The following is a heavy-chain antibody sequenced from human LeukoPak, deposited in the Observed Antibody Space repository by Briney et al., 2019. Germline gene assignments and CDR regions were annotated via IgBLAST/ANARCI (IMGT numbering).Heavy chain of an antibody. CDR2: IFYSGST. Sequence: SETPSLTCTVSGGSINSYYWSWIRQPPGKGLEWIGYIFYSGSTNYNPSLQSRVTISVDTSRNQFSLNLSSVTAADTAVYYCARGPTRQYFDYWGQGTLVTVSS. CDR3: ARGPTRQYFDY. D-gene: IGHD6-6*01. CDR1: GGSINSYY. J-gene: IGHJ4*02. V-gene: IGHV4-59*01.